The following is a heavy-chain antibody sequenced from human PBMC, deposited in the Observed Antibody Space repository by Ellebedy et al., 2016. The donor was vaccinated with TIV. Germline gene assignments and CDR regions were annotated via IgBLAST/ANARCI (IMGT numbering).Heavy chain of an antibody. Sequence: ASVKVSXXASGYTFTSYGISWVRQAPGQGLEWMGWISAYNGNTNYAQKFQGRVTMTRNTSISTAYMELSSLRSEDTAVYYCARGRRNGWELLLGARRTIDYWGQGTLVTVSS. CDR3: ARGRRNGWELLLGARRTIDY. D-gene: IGHD1-26*01. CDR2: ISAYNGNT. J-gene: IGHJ4*02. CDR1: GYTFTSYG. V-gene: IGHV1-18*01.